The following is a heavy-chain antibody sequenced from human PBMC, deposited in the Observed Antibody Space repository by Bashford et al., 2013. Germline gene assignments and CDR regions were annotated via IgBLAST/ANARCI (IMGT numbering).Heavy chain of an antibody. D-gene: IGHD6-6*01. Sequence: WIRQPPRKGLEWIGSIYYSGSTYYNPSLKSRLTILLDTSKNQFFLRLSSVTSADTAIYYCATTARYSSSSGGFDPWGQGTLVTVSS. CDR3: ATTARYSSSSGGFDP. J-gene: IGHJ5*02. CDR2: IYYSGST. V-gene: IGHV4-39*07.